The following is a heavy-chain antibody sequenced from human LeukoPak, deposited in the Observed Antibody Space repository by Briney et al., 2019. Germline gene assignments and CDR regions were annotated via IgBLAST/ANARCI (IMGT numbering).Heavy chain of an antibody. CDR1: GFTFSTYG. V-gene: IGHV3-23*01. CDR3: AKVSSGERPYYYMDV. CDR2: ISSSGGST. D-gene: IGHD3-10*01. J-gene: IGHJ6*03. Sequence: GGTLRLSCAASGFTFSTYGLTWVHQAPGKGLEWVSTISSSGGSTYYADSVKGRFTISRDNSKNTLYLQMNSLRAEDTAVYYCAKVSSGERPYYYMDVWGKGTTVTVSS.